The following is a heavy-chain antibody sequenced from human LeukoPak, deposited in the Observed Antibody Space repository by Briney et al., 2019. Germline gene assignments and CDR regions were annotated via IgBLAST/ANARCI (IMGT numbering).Heavy chain of an antibody. CDR1: GGSLSNYY. CDR3: ARGRRQFLY. J-gene: IGHJ4*02. V-gene: IGHV4-59*01. Sequence: SETLSLTCTVSGGSLSNYYWSWIRQPPGKGLEWIGYIYYTGSTNYNPSLKSRVTILKDTSKNQVSLKLTSVTAADAAVYYCARGRRQFLYWGQGTLVTVSS. D-gene: IGHD5-24*01. CDR2: IYYTGST.